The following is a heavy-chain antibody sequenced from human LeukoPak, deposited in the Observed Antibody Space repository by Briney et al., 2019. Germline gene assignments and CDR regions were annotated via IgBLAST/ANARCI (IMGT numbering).Heavy chain of an antibody. CDR1: GGTFSSYA. CDR2: IIPISGTA. J-gene: IGHJ4*02. V-gene: IGHV1-69*05. Sequence: SVKVSCKASGGTFSSYAISWVRQAPGQGLEWMGGIIPISGTANYAQKFQGRVTITTDESTSTAYMELSSLRSEDTAVYYCARDWDGYNLSWGQGTLVTVSS. CDR3: ARDWDGYNLS. D-gene: IGHD5-24*01.